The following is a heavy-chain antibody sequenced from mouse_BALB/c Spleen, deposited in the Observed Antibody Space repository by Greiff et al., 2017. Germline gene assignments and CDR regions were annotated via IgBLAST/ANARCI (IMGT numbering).Heavy chain of an antibody. J-gene: IGHJ4*01. D-gene: IGHD1-1*01. Sequence: VQLQQSEAELARPGASVKMSCKASGYTFTSYTMHWVKQRPGQGLEWIGYINPSSGYTNYNQKFKDKATLTADKSSSTAYMQLSSLTSEDSAVYYCARFPYGSSYYYAMDYWGQGTSVTVSS. V-gene: IGHV1-4*01. CDR3: ARFPYGSSYYYAMDY. CDR2: INPSSGYT. CDR1: GYTFTSYT.